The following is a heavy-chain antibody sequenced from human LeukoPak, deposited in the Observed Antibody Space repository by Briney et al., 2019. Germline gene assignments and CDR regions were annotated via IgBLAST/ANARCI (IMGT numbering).Heavy chain of an antibody. CDR2: IYSDGST. V-gene: IGHV3-53*01. CDR3: ARELREHGVFDI. CDR1: GFTFSSYS. J-gene: IGHJ3*02. Sequence: GGSLRLSCAASGFTFSSYSMSWVRQAPGKGLEWVSEIYSDGSTYYAASVKGRFSFYRDNSKNTVYLQMNSLSADDTAVYYCARELREHGVFDIWGQGTMVTVSS. D-gene: IGHD1-26*01.